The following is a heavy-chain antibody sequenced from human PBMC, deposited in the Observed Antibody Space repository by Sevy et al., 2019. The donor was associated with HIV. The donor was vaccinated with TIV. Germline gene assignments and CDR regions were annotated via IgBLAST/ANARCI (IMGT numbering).Heavy chain of an antibody. J-gene: IGHJ4*02. V-gene: IGHV3-49*03. CDR1: GFTFDDYA. CDR3: SRGLATADTPEYYFDY. CDR2: ITRNSYEAYGGAT. D-gene: IGHD5-12*01. Sequence: GGSLRLSCTTSGFTFDDYAMSWFRQAPGKGLEWVAFITRNSYEAYGGATDYGASVKGRFILSRDDSKSIAYLQMNSLKTEDTGVYYCSRGLATADTPEYYFDYWGQGTLVTVSS.